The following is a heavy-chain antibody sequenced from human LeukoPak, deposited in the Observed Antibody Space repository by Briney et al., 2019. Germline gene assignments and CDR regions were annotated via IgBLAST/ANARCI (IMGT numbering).Heavy chain of an antibody. CDR2: IYPGNSDT. V-gene: IGHV5-51*01. Sequence: GESLKISCKISGDRLTNNWIGWVRPVPGKGLEWMGLIYPGNSDTRYSPLFQGQVTLSVDRSISTAYLHWSGLKASDTAIYYCARFALTSSLDYWGQGTLVTVSS. D-gene: IGHD6-13*01. CDR3: ARFALTSSLDY. J-gene: IGHJ4*02. CDR1: GDRLTNNW.